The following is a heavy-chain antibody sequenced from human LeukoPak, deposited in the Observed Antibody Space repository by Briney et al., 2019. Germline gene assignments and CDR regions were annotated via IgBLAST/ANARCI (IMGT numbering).Heavy chain of an antibody. Sequence: SETLSLTCTVSGGSISSYYWSWIRQPPGKGLEWIGYIYYSGSTNYNPSLKSRVTISVDTSKNQFSLEMKSVTAADTAVYYCTRGWSSAGAFDIWGQGTMVTVSS. J-gene: IGHJ3*02. D-gene: IGHD6-19*01. CDR2: IYYSGST. V-gene: IGHV4-59*08. CDR3: TRGWSSAGAFDI. CDR1: GGSISSYY.